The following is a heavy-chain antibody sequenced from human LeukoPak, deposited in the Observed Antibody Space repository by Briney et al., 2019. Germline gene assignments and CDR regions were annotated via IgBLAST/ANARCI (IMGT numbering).Heavy chain of an antibody. CDR2: IYYSGST. CDR1: GGSISSYY. D-gene: IGHD6-13*01. V-gene: IGHV4-59*01. CDR3: ARGARQQLADAFDI. Sequence: SETLSLTCTVSGGSISSYYWSWIRQPPGKGLEWIGYIYYSGSTNYNPSLKSRVTISVDTSKNQFSLKLSSVTAADTAVYYCARGARQQLADAFDIWGQGTMVTVSS. J-gene: IGHJ3*02.